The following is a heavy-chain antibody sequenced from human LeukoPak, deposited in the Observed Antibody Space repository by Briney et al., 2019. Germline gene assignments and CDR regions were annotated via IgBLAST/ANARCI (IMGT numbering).Heavy chain of an antibody. CDR1: GGSISSSSYY. V-gene: IGHV4-39*07. CDR3: ARSRGPYGDYDAFDI. J-gene: IGHJ3*02. D-gene: IGHD4-17*01. Sequence: SETLSLTCTVSGGSISSSSYYWGWIRQPPGKGLEWIGSIYYSGSTYYNPSLKSRVTISVDTSKNQFSLKLSSVTAADTAVYYCARSRGPYGDYDAFDIWGQGTMVTVSS. CDR2: IYYSGST.